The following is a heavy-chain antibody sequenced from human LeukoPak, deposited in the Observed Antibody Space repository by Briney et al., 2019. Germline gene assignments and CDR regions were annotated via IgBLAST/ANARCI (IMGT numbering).Heavy chain of an antibody. CDR3: AREEGGFAAFDI. CDR1: GYTFTGYY. D-gene: IGHD3-16*01. J-gene: IGHJ3*02. V-gene: IGHV1-2*02. Sequence: GASVKVSCKASGYTFTGYYVHWVRQAPGQGLEGMGWINPHSGDTSYVQNFQGRVTMTRDTSISTVYMELSRLRSDDTAVYYCAREEGGFAAFDIWGQGTMVTVSS. CDR2: INPHSGDT.